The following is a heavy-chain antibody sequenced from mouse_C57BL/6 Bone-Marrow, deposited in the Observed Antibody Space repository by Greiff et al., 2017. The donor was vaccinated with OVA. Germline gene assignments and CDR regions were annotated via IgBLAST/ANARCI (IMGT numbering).Heavy chain of an antibody. CDR3: ARNQDPYYVDY. V-gene: IGHV1-4*01. CDR1: GYTFTSYT. CDR2: INPSSGYT. J-gene: IGHJ2*01. Sequence: QVQLQQSGAELARPGASVKMSCKASGYTFTSYTMHWVKQRPGQGLEWIGYINPSSGYTKYNQKFKDKATLTADKYSSTAYMQLSSLTSEDSAVYYCARNQDPYYVDYGGQGTTPTVSA.